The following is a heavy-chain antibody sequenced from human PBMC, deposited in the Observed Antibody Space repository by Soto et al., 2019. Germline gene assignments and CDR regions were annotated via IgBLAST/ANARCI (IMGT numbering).Heavy chain of an antibody. CDR2: IYWDDDK. Sequence: QITLKESGPTLVKPTQTLTLTCTFSGFSLSTSGVGVGWIRQPPGKALEWLELIYWDDDKRYSPSLKSSLTITNDDTNKHGVVTITTMIHVDATAYYYALTPPRSTPRDYYVMDVWGQGTTVTVSS. V-gene: IGHV2-5*02. J-gene: IGHJ6*02. CDR3: ALTPPRSTPRDYYVMDV. D-gene: IGHD2-15*01. CDR1: GFSLSTSGVG.